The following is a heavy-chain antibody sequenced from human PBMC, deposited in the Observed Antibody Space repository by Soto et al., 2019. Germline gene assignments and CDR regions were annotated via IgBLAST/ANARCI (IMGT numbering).Heavy chain of an antibody. V-gene: IGHV1-18*04. Sequence: ASVKVSCKASGYTFTSYGISWVRQAPGQGLEWMGWISAYNGNTNYAQKLQGRVTMTTDTSTSTAYMELRSLRSDDTAVYYCARDRSIDFWSGYWNDAFDIWGQGTMVTVSS. D-gene: IGHD3-3*01. J-gene: IGHJ3*02. CDR1: GYTFTSYG. CDR2: ISAYNGNT. CDR3: ARDRSIDFWSGYWNDAFDI.